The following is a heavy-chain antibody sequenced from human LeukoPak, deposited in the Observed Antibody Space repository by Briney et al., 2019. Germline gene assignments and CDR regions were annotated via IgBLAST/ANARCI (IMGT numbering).Heavy chain of an antibody. Sequence: GGSLRLSCAASGLTFNSYWMHWVRQVAGKGLVWVARINGDASNTTYADSVKGRFTISRDNAKNTLYLQMNSLRVDDTAVYYCARAMPHDNWFDPWGQGSPVTVSS. J-gene: IGHJ5*02. D-gene: IGHD2-2*01. V-gene: IGHV3-74*03. CDR1: GLTFNSYW. CDR3: ARAMPHDNWFDP. CDR2: INGDASNT.